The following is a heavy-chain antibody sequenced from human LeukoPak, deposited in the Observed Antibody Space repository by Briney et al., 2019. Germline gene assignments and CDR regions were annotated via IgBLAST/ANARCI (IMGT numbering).Heavy chain of an antibody. Sequence: PGGSLRPSCEASGFTFSNYWMGWVRQAPGKRLEWVANMNIDGSEKYYADSVKGRFSISRDNARNSVYLQMASLRVEDTAVYYCARDPVEWELLLDYWGQGTLVTVSS. CDR2: MNIDGSEK. D-gene: IGHD1-26*01. J-gene: IGHJ4*02. CDR1: GFTFSNYW. CDR3: ARDPVEWELLLDY. V-gene: IGHV3-7*01.